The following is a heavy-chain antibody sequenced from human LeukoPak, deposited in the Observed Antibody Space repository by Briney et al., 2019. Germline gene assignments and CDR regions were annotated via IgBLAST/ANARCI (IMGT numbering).Heavy chain of an antibody. CDR1: GFIFSNAW. D-gene: IGHD3-10*01. Sequence: GGSLGLSCAASGFIFSNAWMGWVRQAPGKGLEWVGRIRSKTEGGATDYAAPVKGRFTISRDDSKNTLFLQMNSLRAEDTAVYYCARGLDDYYGSGSQGGDFDYWGQGTLVTVSP. CDR2: IRSKTEGGAT. CDR3: ARGLDDYYGSGSQGGDFDY. J-gene: IGHJ4*02. V-gene: IGHV3-15*01.